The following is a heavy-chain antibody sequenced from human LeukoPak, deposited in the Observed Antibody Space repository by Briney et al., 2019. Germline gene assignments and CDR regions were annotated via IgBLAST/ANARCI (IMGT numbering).Heavy chain of an antibody. J-gene: IGHJ5*02. CDR3: ARDGNHYYDSSGYFKGGNWFDP. CDR2: IYTSGST. CDR1: GGSISSGSYY. V-gene: IGHV4-61*02. Sequence: PSETLSLTCTVSGGSISSGSYYWSWIRQPAGKGLEWIGRIYTSGSTNYNPSLKSRVTISVDTSKNQFSLKLSSVTAADTAVYYCARDGNHYYDSSGYFKGGNWFDPWGQGTLVTVSS. D-gene: IGHD3-22*01.